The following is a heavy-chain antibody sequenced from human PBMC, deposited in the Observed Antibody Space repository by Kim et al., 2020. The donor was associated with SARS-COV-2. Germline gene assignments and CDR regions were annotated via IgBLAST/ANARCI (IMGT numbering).Heavy chain of an antibody. CDR2: ISYDGSNT. D-gene: IGHD3-10*01. V-gene: IGHV3-30*18. CDR3: AKLPSEELLYP. Sequence: GGSLRLSCAASGFTFSSYGMHWVRQAPGKGLEWVAVISYDGSNTYYADSVKGRFTISRDNSKNTLYLQMNSLRAEDTAVYYCAKLPSEELLYPWGQGTLVTVSS. J-gene: IGHJ5*02. CDR1: GFTFSSYG.